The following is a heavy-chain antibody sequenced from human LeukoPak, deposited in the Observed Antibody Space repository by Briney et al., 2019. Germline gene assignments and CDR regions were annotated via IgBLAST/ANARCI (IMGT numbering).Heavy chain of an antibody. D-gene: IGHD3-16*01. CDR3: ARSGGGYFDY. Sequence: GGSLRLSCAASGFTFSDYWMHWVRQAPRKGLVWVSRINSDGSTTNYADSVRGRFTISRDNAKNTLYVQMNSLIAEDTAVYYCARSGGGYFDYWGQGTLVTVSS. V-gene: IGHV3-74*01. CDR2: INSDGSTT. CDR1: GFTFSDYW. J-gene: IGHJ4*02.